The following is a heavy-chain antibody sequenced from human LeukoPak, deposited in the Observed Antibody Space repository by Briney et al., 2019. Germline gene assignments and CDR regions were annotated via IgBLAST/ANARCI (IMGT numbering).Heavy chain of an antibody. CDR2: LNWNGGST. D-gene: IGHD5-24*01. Sequence: GGSLRLSCAASGFTFDDYGMSWVRQAPGKGLEWVSGLNWNGGSTGYADSVKGRFTISRDNAKNSLYLQMNSLRAEDTALYYCARDREMATINPDAFDIWGQGTMVTVSS. CDR3: ARDREMATINPDAFDI. CDR1: GFTFDDYG. V-gene: IGHV3-20*04. J-gene: IGHJ3*02.